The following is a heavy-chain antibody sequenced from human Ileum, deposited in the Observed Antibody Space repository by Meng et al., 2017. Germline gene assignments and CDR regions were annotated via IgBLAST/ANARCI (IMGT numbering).Heavy chain of an antibody. V-gene: IGHV1-18*01. CDR1: GYPFTTNG. CDR2: ISAYNGGT. J-gene: IGHJ4*02. CDR3: ARWARGDSSGWQPVLEF. D-gene: IGHD6-19*01. Sequence: ASVKVSCKASGYPFTTNGISWVRQAPGQGLEWMGWISAYNGGTEDAQKLQGRVTLTTDPSTSTAYMELRSLRSDDTAVYYCARWARGDSSGWQPVLEFWGQGTLVTVSS.